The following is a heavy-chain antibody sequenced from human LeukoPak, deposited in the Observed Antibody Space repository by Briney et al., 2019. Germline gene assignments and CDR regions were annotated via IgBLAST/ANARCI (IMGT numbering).Heavy chain of an antibody. CDR3: AGDYCSSTSCLFDY. J-gene: IGHJ4*02. CDR2: ISVYNGNT. D-gene: IGHD2-2*01. CDR1: GYTFTSYG. Sequence: GASVQVSCKTSGYTFTSYGISWVRQAPGQGLEWMGWISVYNGNTNYAQKFQGRVTMTRDTSISTAYMELSRLRSDDTAVYYCAGDYCSSTSCLFDYWGQGTLVTVSS. V-gene: IGHV1-18*01.